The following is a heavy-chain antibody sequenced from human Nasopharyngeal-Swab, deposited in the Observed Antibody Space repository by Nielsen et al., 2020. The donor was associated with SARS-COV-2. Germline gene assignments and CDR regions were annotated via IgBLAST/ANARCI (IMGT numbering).Heavy chain of an antibody. CDR2: ISSSSSYI. CDR3: ARDGLDYDFWSAYFMDV. V-gene: IGHV3-21*01. D-gene: IGHD3-3*01. J-gene: IGHJ6*02. Sequence: GESLQISCAASGFTFNNYNFNWVRPAPGKGLEWVSSISSSSSYIYYADSVKGRFTISGDNAKNSLYLQMNSLRAEDTAVYYCARDGLDYDFWSAYFMDVWGQGTTVTVSS. CDR1: GFTFNNYN.